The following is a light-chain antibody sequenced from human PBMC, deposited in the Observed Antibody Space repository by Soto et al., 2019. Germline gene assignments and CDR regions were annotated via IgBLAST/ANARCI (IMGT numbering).Light chain of an antibody. J-gene: IGKJ3*01. CDR3: QKYNTSPFT. Sequence: DTQMTQSPSSLSASLGDRLTITCRASQGISSYLAWYQQKPGQVPKLLIYAASTLQSGIPSRFSGSGSGTDFTLTISSLQPEDVATYYCQKYNTSPFTFGPGTKVDIK. CDR2: AAS. CDR1: QGISSY. V-gene: IGKV1-27*01.